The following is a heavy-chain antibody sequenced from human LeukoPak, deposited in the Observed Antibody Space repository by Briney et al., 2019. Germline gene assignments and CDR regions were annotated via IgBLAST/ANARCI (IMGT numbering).Heavy chain of an antibody. D-gene: IGHD6-13*01. J-gene: IGHJ4*02. CDR1: GGSISSYY. CDR2: IHTSGST. Sequence: PSETLSLTCTVSGGSISSYYWSWIRQPAGKGLEWIGRIHTSGSTKYNPSLKSRVTMSVDTSKNQCSLKLSSVTAADTAVYYCASANMGIAASFDYWGQGTLVTVSS. CDR3: ASANMGIAASFDY. V-gene: IGHV4-4*07.